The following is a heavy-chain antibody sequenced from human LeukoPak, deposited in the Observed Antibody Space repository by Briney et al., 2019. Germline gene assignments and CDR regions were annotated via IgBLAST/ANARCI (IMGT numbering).Heavy chain of an antibody. CDR1: GGSISSSNW. Sequence: SETLSLTCAVSGGSISSSNWWSWVRQPPGKGLEWIGEIYHSGSTNYNPSLKSRVTISVDKSKNQFSLKLSSVTAADTAVYYCARGRQRWLQMGAFDIWGQGTMVTVSS. J-gene: IGHJ3*02. CDR3: ARGRQRWLQMGAFDI. V-gene: IGHV4-4*02. D-gene: IGHD5-24*01. CDR2: IYHSGST.